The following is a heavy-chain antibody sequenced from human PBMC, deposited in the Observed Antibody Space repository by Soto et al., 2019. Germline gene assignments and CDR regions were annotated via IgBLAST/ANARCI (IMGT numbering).Heavy chain of an antibody. CDR2: ISYDGSNK. CDR3: AKDFSANYGGIFDRYYNYYGMDV. Sequence: QVQLVESGGGVVQPGGSLRLSCGASGFTFSTYGMYWVRQAPGKGLDWVAVISYDGSNKYYADSVKGRFTISRDNSKNTLNLHMNSLRAEDTAVYYCAKDFSANYGGIFDRYYNYYGMDVWGQGTTVTVSS. CDR1: GFTFSTYG. J-gene: IGHJ6*02. V-gene: IGHV3-30*18. D-gene: IGHD4-17*01.